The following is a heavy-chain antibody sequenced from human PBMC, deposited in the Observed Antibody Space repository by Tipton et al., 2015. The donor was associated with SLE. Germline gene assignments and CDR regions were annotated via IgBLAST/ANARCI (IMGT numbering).Heavy chain of an antibody. D-gene: IGHD3-10*01. CDR2: IYYSGST. Sequence: TLSLTCTVSGGSISSTSYYWGWIRQPPGKGLEWIGYIYYSGSTNYNPSLKSRVTISLDTSKNQFSLKVSSVTAADTAVYFCARRRYYGSGSLWYFDLWGRGTLVTVSS. CDR1: GGSISSTSYY. J-gene: IGHJ2*01. CDR3: ARRRYYGSGSLWYFDL. V-gene: IGHV4-61*05.